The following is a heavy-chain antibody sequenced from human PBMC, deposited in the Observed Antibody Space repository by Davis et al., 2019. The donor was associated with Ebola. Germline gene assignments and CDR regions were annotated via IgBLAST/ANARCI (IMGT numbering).Heavy chain of an antibody. D-gene: IGHD6-6*01. CDR2: INLSGS. Sequence: SETLSLTCAIYGGSFSGSYWSWIRQPPGKGLEWIGEINLSGSNYNPSLKSRVTISADTSKNQFSLKLSSVTAADTAVYYCARAIAARSFVRYYYYGMDVWGQGTTVTVSS. V-gene: IGHV4-34*01. CDR1: GGSFSGSY. J-gene: IGHJ6*02. CDR3: ARAIAARSFVRYYYYGMDV.